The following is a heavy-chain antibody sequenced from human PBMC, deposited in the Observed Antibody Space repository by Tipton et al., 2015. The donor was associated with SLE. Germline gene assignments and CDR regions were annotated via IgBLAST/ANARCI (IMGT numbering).Heavy chain of an antibody. CDR3: ARDQPTVVNRSLGY. Sequence: TLSLTCTVSGGSISSGSYYWSWIRQPAGKGLEWIGYIYTSGSTYYNPSLKSRVTISVDTSKNQFSLKLSSVTAADTAVYYCARDQPTVVNRSLGYWGQGALVTVSS. J-gene: IGHJ4*02. CDR2: IYTSGST. V-gene: IGHV4-61*09. D-gene: IGHD4-23*01. CDR1: GGSISSGSYY.